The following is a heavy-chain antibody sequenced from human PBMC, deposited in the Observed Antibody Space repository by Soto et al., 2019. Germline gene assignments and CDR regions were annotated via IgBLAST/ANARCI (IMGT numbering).Heavy chain of an antibody. CDR1: GGSISSGGYS. J-gene: IGHJ6*02. CDR3: ARDLRSGGMDV. CDR2: IYHSGST. D-gene: IGHD4-17*01. V-gene: IGHV4-30-2*01. Sequence: QLQLQESGSGLVKPSQTLSLTCAVSGGSISSGGYSWRWIRQPPGKGLEWIGYIYHSGSTYYNPSLKSRVTISVDRSKNQFSLKLISVTAADTAVYYCARDLRSGGMDVWGQGTTVTVSS.